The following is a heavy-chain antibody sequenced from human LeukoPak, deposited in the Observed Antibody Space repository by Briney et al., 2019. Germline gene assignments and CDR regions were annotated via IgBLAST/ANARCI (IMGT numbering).Heavy chain of an antibody. V-gene: IGHV5-51*01. J-gene: IGHJ4*02. D-gene: IGHD5-12*01. CDR1: GYTFTSYW. CDR2: IYPGDSES. CDR3: AGLTGSGYESFYFDY. Sequence: GESLKTSCKGSGYTFTSYWIAWVRQMPGKGLEWMWTIYPGDSESSSSPSFQGQVTISVDKSISAAYLQWSGLKASDTAMYYCAGLTGSGYESFYFDYWGQGTLVTVSS.